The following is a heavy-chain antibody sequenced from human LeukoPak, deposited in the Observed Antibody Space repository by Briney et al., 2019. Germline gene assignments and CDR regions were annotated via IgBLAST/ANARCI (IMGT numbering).Heavy chain of an antibody. CDR2: IKQDGSEK. J-gene: IGHJ4*02. V-gene: IGHV3-7*04. CDR1: GFTFSSYA. D-gene: IGHD5-12*01. Sequence: GGSLRLSCAASGFTFSSYAMSWVRQAPGKGLEWVANIKQDGSEKYYVDSVKGRFTISRDNAKNSLYLQMNSLRAEDTAVFYCARDGTYTDYDPDFDIWGQGTLVTVSS. CDR3: ARDGTYTDYDPDFDI.